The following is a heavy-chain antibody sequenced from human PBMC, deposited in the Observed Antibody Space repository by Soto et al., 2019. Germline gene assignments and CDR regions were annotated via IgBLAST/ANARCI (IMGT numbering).Heavy chain of an antibody. Sequence: HPWGPLLVSCAPFGFTFPNYPMTWVRQAPGKGLEWVSVIGGRGNSAYYADSVQGRFAISRDNSKNTLSLQMSSLTADETAIYYCVREGRGSFDFWGRGTMVTVS. CDR1: GFTFPNYP. CDR3: VREGRGSFDF. CDR2: IGGRGNSA. V-gene: IGHV3-23*01. J-gene: IGHJ3*01. D-gene: IGHD5-12*01.